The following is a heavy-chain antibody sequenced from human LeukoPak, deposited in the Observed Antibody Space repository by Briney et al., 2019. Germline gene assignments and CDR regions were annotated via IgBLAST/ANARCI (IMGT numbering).Heavy chain of an antibody. V-gene: IGHV1-2*02. CDR3: AISIAAADYYYYYGMDV. Sequence: ASVKVSCKASGYTFTGYYMHWVRQAPGQGLEWMGWINPNSGGTNYAQKFQGRVTMTRDTSISTAYMELSRLRSDDTAVYYCAISIAAADYYYYYGMDVWGQGTTVTVSS. J-gene: IGHJ6*02. CDR2: INPNSGGT. D-gene: IGHD6-13*01. CDR1: GYTFTGYY.